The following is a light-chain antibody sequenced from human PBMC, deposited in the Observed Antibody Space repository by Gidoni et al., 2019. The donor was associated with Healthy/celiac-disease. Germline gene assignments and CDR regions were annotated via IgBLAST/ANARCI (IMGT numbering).Light chain of an antibody. CDR2: GAS. Sequence: IVMTQSPATLSVSPGERATLSCRASQSVRSNFAWYQQKPGQAPRLLIHGASTRATGIPARFSGSGSGTEFTLTISSLQSEEFAVYYCQQYDNWPRTFGQGTKVEIK. J-gene: IGKJ1*01. CDR3: QQYDNWPRT. CDR1: QSVRSN. V-gene: IGKV3-15*01.